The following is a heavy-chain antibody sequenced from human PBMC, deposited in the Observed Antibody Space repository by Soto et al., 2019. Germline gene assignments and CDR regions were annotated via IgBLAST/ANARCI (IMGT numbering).Heavy chain of an antibody. V-gene: IGHV1-69*01. CDR3: TRESTWNYQWGYNYGMDV. D-gene: IGHD1-7*01. Sequence: QVQLVQTGAEVKKPGSSVKVSCKASGGTFSRHGISWVRQAPGQGLEWMGGIIPMYGTANYAQKFQGRGTITADESTSTAYMEMSSLRSEDKAVYYCTRESTWNYQWGYNYGMDVWGQGTKVTVSS. J-gene: IGHJ6*01. CDR1: GGTFSRHG. CDR2: IIPMYGTA.